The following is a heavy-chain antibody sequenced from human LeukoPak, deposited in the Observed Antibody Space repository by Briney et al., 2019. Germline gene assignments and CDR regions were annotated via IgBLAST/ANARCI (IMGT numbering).Heavy chain of an antibody. J-gene: IGHJ4*02. CDR2: IIPIFGTA. Sequence: GASVKVPCKASGGTFSSYAISWVRQAPGQGLEWMGGIIPIFGTANYAQKFQGRVTITADESTSTAYMELSSLRSEDTAVYYCARDHSYGLDYWGQGTLVTVSS. D-gene: IGHD5-18*01. CDR1: GGTFSSYA. V-gene: IGHV1-69*13. CDR3: ARDHSYGLDY.